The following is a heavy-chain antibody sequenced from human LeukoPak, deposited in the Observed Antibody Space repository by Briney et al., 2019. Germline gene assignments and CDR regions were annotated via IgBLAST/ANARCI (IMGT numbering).Heavy chain of an antibody. CDR1: GDSVSSNSAA. Sequence: SQTLSLTCAISGDSVSSNSAAWNWIRQSPSRGLEWLGRTYYRSRWYSDYAVSVRSRITINPDTSKNQFSLQLTPWTPDGTAVYYCARGSNDSGPKLYFDYWGQGTLVTVSS. D-gene: IGHD4-17*01. CDR2: TYYRSRWYS. J-gene: IGHJ4*02. CDR3: ARGSNDSGPKLYFDY. V-gene: IGHV6-1*01.